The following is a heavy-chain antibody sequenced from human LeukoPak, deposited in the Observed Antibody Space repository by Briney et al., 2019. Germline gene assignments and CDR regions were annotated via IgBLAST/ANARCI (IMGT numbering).Heavy chain of an antibody. CDR2: IKQDGSEK. Sequence: GGSLRLSCAASGFTFSSYWMNWVRQAPGKGLEWVANIKQDGSEKYYVDSVKGRFTISRDNAKNSLYLQVNSLRAEDTAVYYCARGLMGAYNWFDPWGQGTLVTVSS. D-gene: IGHD1-26*01. CDR1: GFTFSSYW. CDR3: ARGLMGAYNWFDP. V-gene: IGHV3-7*01. J-gene: IGHJ5*02.